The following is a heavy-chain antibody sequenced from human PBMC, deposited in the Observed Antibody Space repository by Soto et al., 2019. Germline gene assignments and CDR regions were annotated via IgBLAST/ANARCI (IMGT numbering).Heavy chain of an antibody. D-gene: IGHD3-10*01. V-gene: IGHV4-39*01. J-gene: IGHJ4*02. CDR1: GGSISSSSYY. Sequence: SETLSLTCTVSGGSISSSSYYWGWIRQPPGKGPEWIGSIYYSGSTYYNPSLKSRVTISVDTSKNQFSMKLSSVTAADTAVYYCARMTITMAYYWGQGTLVTVSS. CDR2: IYYSGST. CDR3: ARMTITMAYY.